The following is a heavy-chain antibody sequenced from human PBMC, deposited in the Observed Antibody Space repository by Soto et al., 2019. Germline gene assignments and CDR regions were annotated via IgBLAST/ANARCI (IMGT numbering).Heavy chain of an antibody. J-gene: IGHJ3*02. CDR3: AGKYYDDSSGLPNAFDI. Sequence: QVQLQESGPGLVKPSQTLSLTCTVSGGSISSGGYYWSWIRQHPGKGLEGIGYIYYTGSTYYNPSIKSRVTRSVDTSKNQFSLRLSSVAAADTAVYYCAGKYYDDSSGLPNAFDIWGQGTMVTVSS. V-gene: IGHV4-31*03. CDR2: IYYTGST. D-gene: IGHD3-22*01. CDR1: GGSISSGGYY.